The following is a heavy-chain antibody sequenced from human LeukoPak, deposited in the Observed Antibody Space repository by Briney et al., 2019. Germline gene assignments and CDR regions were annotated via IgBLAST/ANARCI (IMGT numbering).Heavy chain of an antibody. J-gene: IGHJ4*02. CDR1: GGSLSSGDYY. Sequence: PSETLSLTCTVSGGSLSSGDYYWSWIRQPPGRGLEWIGYIDNSGSTYYTPSLKSRVTISVDTSKNQFSLKLSSMTAADTAVYYCARAEGFGEPFDYWGQGALVTVSS. CDR2: IDNSGST. D-gene: IGHD3-10*01. V-gene: IGHV4-30-4*01. CDR3: ARAEGFGEPFDY.